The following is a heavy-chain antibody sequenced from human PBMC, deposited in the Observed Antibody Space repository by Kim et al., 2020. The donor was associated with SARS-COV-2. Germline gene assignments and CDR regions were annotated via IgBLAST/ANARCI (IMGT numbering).Heavy chain of an antibody. CDR1: GYTFTSYA. J-gene: IGHJ6*02. D-gene: IGHD2-2*01. Sequence: ASVKVSCKASGYTFTSYAMHWVRQAPGQRLEWMGWINAGNGNTKYSQKFQGRVTITRDTSASTAYMELSSLRSEDTAVYYCAREEYCSSTSCYLPSFGEGGYYGMDVWGQGTTVTVSS. V-gene: IGHV1-3*01. CDR2: INAGNGNT. CDR3: AREEYCSSTSCYLPSFGEGGYYGMDV.